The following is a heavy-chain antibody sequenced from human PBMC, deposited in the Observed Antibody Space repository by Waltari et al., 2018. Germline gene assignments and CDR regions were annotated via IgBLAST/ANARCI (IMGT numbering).Heavy chain of an antibody. J-gene: IGHJ4*02. D-gene: IGHD5-18*01. V-gene: IGHV3-23*01. Sequence: EVQLLESGGVLVQPGGSLSLSCAASGFTFSVSAMTWVRQAPGKGREWVSAISGSGGRTYYADSVKGRFTISRDNSKNTLYLQMNSLRAEDTAVYYCAKVRYSYGLGDWGQGTLVTVSS. CDR3: AKVRYSYGLGD. CDR2: ISGSGGRT. CDR1: GFTFSVSA.